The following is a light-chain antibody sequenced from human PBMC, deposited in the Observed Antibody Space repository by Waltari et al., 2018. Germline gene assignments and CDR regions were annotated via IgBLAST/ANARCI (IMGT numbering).Light chain of an antibody. Sequence: CRASQSVSSWLAWYQQRPGKAPNLLIYKASTLESGVPSRFSGSGSGAEFTLTISSLQPDDFATYYCQQYSSFPWTFGQGTRVEIK. CDR1: QSVSSW. J-gene: IGKJ1*01. CDR3: QQYSSFPWT. V-gene: IGKV1-5*03. CDR2: KAS.